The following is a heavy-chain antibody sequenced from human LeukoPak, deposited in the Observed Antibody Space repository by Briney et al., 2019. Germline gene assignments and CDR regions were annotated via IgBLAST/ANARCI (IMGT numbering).Heavy chain of an antibody. J-gene: IGHJ4*02. D-gene: IGHD3-22*01. Sequence: ASVKVSCKASGYTFTSYGISWVRQAPGQGLEWMGWISAYNGNTNYAQKLQGRVTMTTDTSTSTAYMELSSLRSEDTAMYYCARDVCLPFPRDSSGYYPGYYFDYWGQGTLVIVSS. CDR1: GYTFTSYG. CDR3: ARDVCLPFPRDSSGYYPGYYFDY. CDR2: ISAYNGNT. V-gene: IGHV1-18*01.